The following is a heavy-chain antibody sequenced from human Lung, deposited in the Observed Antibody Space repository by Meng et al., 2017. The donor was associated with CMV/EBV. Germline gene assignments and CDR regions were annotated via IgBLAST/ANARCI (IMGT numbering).Heavy chain of an antibody. CDR1: GYTFSSHG. D-gene: IGHD3-3*01. CDR3: ARDPGVWGGYWTIWFDP. CDR2: FSAYNGNT. V-gene: IGHV1-18*01. Sequence: ASVKVSCKASGYTFSSHGITWVRQAPGQGLEWRGWFSAYNGNTNYAQKFQGRVTMTTEKSTNTAYMQLRGLRSDDTAVYYCARDPGVWGGYWTIWFDPWGQGTLVTVSS. J-gene: IGHJ5*02.